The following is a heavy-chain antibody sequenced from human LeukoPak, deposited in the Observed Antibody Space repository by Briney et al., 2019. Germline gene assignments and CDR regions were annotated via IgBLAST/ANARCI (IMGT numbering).Heavy chain of an antibody. CDR2: INHSGNT. D-gene: IGHD5-12*01. V-gene: IGHV4-34*01. CDR1: GGSFSGYY. J-gene: IGHJ5*02. Sequence: SETLSLTCAVYGGSFSGYYWSWIRQPPGEGLEWIGGINHSGNTNYKPSLKSRATISVDTSKIQFSLKLSSVTAADTAVYYCARALGSYSGYDYYWFDPWGQGTLVTVSS. CDR3: ARALGSYSGYDYYWFDP.